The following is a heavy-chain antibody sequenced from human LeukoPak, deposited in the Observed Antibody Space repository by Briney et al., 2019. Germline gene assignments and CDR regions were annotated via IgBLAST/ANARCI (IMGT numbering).Heavy chain of an antibody. J-gene: IGHJ6*02. Sequence: SVKVSCKASGGTFSSYAISWVRQAPGQGLEWMGRIIPILGIANYAQKFQGRVTITADKSTSTAYMELSSLRSEDTAVYYCARETDTAIVRAYYYYYYGMDVWGQGTTVTVSS. CDR3: ARETDTAIVRAYYYYYYGMDV. CDR1: GGTFSSYA. CDR2: IIPILGIA. D-gene: IGHD5-18*01. V-gene: IGHV1-69*04.